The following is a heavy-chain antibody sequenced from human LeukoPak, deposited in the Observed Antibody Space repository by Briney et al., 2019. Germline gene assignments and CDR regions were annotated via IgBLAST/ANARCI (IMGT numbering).Heavy chain of an antibody. CDR1: GGSFSGYY. Sequence: SEILSLTCAVYGGSFSGYYWSWIRQPSGKGLEWIGEINHSGSTNYNPSLKSRVTISVDTSKNQFSLKLSSVTAADTAVYYCARADFWSGYRFVLWGQGTLVSVSS. CDR3: ARADFWSGYRFVL. CDR2: INHSGST. D-gene: IGHD3-3*01. V-gene: IGHV4-34*01. J-gene: IGHJ4*02.